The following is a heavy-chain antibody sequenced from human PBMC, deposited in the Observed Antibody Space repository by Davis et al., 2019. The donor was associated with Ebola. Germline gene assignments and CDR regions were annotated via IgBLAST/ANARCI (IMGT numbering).Heavy chain of an antibody. D-gene: IGHD2-8*01. CDR3: ARDSFCTYGVCNDRDFDY. J-gene: IGHJ4*02. Sequence: ASVKVSCKASGYTFTNYYMHWVRQAPGQGLQWMGWISPHNGNTNYAQKFQGRVTMTTDTSTSTAYMELRSLRSDDTAIYYCARDSFCTYGVCNDRDFDYWGQGTLVTVSS. CDR2: ISPHNGNT. CDR1: GYTFTNYY. V-gene: IGHV1-18*04.